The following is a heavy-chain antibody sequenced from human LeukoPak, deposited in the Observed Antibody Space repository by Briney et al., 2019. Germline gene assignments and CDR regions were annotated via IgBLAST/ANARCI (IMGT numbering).Heavy chain of an antibody. J-gene: IGHJ4*02. Sequence: ASVKVSCKASGYTFTSYAMNWVRQAPGQGLEWMGWINPNSGGTNYAQKFQGRVTMTRDTSISTAYMELSRLRSDDTAVYYCAREGFKSSGCDHWGQGTLVTVSS. V-gene: IGHV1-2*02. CDR2: INPNSGGT. CDR1: GYTFTSYA. CDR3: AREGFKSSGCDH. D-gene: IGHD6-19*01.